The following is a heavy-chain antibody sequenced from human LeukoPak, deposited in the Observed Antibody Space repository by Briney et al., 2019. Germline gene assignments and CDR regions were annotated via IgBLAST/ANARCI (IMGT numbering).Heavy chain of an antibody. CDR1: GYSFGSYW. D-gene: IGHD3-22*01. CDR2: IYPGDSDT. Sequence: GESLKISCKGSGYSFGSYWIGWVRQMPGKGLEWMGIIYPGDSDTRYSPSFQGQVTISADKSISTAYLQWSSLKASDTAMYCCARRAVWRYYYDSSGYYGGFDYWGQGTLVTVSS. J-gene: IGHJ4*02. CDR3: ARRAVWRYYYDSSGYYGGFDY. V-gene: IGHV5-51*01.